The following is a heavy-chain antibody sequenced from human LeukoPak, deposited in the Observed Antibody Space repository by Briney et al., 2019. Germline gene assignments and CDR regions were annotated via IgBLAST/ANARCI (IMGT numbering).Heavy chain of an antibody. CDR1: GFTFSSYS. D-gene: IGHD1-20*01. CDR3: ARDRLLTGSLWIPFD. Sequence: GGSLRLSCAASGFTFSSYSMNWVRQAPGKGLEWVSSISSSSSYIYYADSVKGRFTISRDNAKNSLYLQMNSLRAEDTAVYYCARDRLLTGSLWIPFDWGQGTLVTVSS. CDR2: ISSSSSYI. V-gene: IGHV3-21*01. J-gene: IGHJ4*02.